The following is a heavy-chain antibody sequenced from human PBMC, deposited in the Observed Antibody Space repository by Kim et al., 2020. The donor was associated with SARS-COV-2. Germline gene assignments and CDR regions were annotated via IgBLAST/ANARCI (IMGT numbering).Heavy chain of an antibody. V-gene: IGHV3-15*01. CDR3: TTKFQP. Sequence: SNGEATDYAAPVKGRFIISRDDSKNTLYLQMNSLKTEDTAQYYCTTKFQPWGQGTLVIVSS. J-gene: IGHJ4*02. CDR2: SNGEAT.